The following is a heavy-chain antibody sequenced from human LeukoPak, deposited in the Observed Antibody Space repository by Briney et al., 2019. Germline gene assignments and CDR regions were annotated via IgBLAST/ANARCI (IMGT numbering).Heavy chain of an antibody. CDR3: ARSPRGITIFGVVPRTGYWFDP. V-gene: IGHV4-34*01. CDR1: GGSFSGYY. J-gene: IGHJ5*02. CDR2: INHSGST. Sequence: SETLSLTCAVYGGSFSGYYWSWIRQPPGKGLEWIGEINHSGSTNYNPSLKSRVTISVDKSKNQFSLKLSSVTAADTAVYYCARSPRGITIFGVVPRTGYWFDPWGQGTLVTVSS. D-gene: IGHD3-3*01.